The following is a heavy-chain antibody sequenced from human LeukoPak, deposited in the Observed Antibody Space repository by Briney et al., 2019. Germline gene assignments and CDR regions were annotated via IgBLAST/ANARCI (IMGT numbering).Heavy chain of an antibody. CDR1: GYTFTSYG. J-gene: IGHJ5*02. V-gene: IGHV1-18*01. CDR3: ARDGCSSTSCYRSRGWFDP. D-gene: IGHD2-2*01. CDR2: ISAYNGNT. Sequence: ASVKVSCKASGYTFTSYGISWVRQAPGQGLEWMGWISAYNGNTNYAQKLQSRVTMTTDTSTSTAYMELRSLRSDDTAVYYCARDGCSSTSCYRSRGWFDPWGQGTLVTVSS.